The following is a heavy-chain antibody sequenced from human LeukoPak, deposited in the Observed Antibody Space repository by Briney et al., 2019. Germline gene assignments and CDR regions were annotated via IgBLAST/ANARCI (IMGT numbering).Heavy chain of an antibody. CDR2: INQGGSDK. Sequence: PGGFLRLSCAASGFTFSSYWMSWVRQAPGKGLEWVANINQGGSDKHYVDSRFTISRDDANNSLYLQMNSLRAEDTAVYYCVRESRSGSYSGYWGQGTLVTVSS. CDR3: VRESRSGSYSGY. D-gene: IGHD1-26*01. J-gene: IGHJ4*02. CDR1: GFTFSSYW. V-gene: IGHV3-7*01.